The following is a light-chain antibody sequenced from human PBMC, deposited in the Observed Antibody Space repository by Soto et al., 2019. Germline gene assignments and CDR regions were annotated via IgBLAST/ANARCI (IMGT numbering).Light chain of an antibody. V-gene: IGKV3-15*01. CDR3: QQYDNWTWT. CDR1: QSVDSKY. Sequence: EIVMTQSPATLSVSPGQRATLSCRASQSVDSKYLAWYQQKPGQAPRLLIYGVSTRATNIPARLSGSGYGTEFSLTISSLKSEDFEVYQCQQYDNWTWTFGQGTKVDIK. CDR2: GVS. J-gene: IGKJ1*01.